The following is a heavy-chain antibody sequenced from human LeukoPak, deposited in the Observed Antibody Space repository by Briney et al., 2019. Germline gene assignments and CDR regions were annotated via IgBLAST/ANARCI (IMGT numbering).Heavy chain of an antibody. J-gene: IGHJ3*02. CDR3: ARGRGYDGNSGAFDI. CDR2: ISGSGGST. V-gene: IGHV3-23*01. D-gene: IGHD4-23*01. CDR1: GFTFSIYG. Sequence: GGSLRLSCAASGFTFSIYGMSWVRQAPGKGLEWVSAISGSGGSTYYADSVKGRFTISRDNSKNTLYLQMNSLRAEDTAVYYCARGRGYDGNSGAFDIWGQGTMVTVSS.